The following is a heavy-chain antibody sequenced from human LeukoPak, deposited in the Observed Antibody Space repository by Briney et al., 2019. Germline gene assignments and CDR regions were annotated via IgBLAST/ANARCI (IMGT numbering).Heavy chain of an antibody. V-gene: IGHV3-74*01. J-gene: IGHJ6*03. CDR1: GFAFSRYW. CDR3: AKDFGELASYYMDV. D-gene: IGHD3-10*01. Sequence: PGGSLRLSCAASGFAFSRYWMHWVRQAPGKGLVWVSRINRDGSSTSYADSVRGRFTISRDNAKNTLYLQMNSLRAGDTAVYYCAKDFGELASYYMDVWGKGTMVTVSS. CDR2: INRDGSST.